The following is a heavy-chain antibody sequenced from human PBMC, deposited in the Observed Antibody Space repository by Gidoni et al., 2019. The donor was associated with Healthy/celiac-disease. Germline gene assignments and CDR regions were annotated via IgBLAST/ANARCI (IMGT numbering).Heavy chain of an antibody. J-gene: IGHJ3*02. CDR2: ISYDGSNK. V-gene: IGHV3-30*04. CDR3: ARALLRLGELSLYVGAFDI. CDR1: GFTISSSA. D-gene: IGHD3-16*02. Sequence: QVQLVESGGGVVQPGRSLRISCAASGFTISSSAMHGVRQAPGKGLEWVAVISYDGSNKYYADSVKGRFTISRDNSKNTLYLQMNSLRAEDTAVYYCARALLRLGELSLYVGAFDIWGQGTMVTVSS.